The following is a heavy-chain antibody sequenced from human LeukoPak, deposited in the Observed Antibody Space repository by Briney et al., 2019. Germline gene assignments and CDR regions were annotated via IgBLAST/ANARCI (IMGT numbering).Heavy chain of an antibody. J-gene: IGHJ5*02. V-gene: IGHV4-59*08. D-gene: IGHD5-24*01. CDR3: ARHTAEKYNWFDR. CDR2: IYYSGST. Sequence: SETLSLTCAVSGGSISNYYWSWIRQSPGKGLEWIGYIYYSGSTNYNPSLKSRVTISVGTSKNQFSLKVSSVTAADTAVYYCARHTAEKYNWFDRWGQGTLVTVSS. CDR1: GGSISNYY.